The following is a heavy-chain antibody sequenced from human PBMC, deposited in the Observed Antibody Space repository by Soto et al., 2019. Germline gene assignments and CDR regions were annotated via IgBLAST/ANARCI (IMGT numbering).Heavy chain of an antibody. J-gene: IGHJ5*02. CDR3: ARDFRPVVVVAATTNWFDP. V-gene: IGHV1-69*12. CDR1: GGTFSSYA. CDR2: IIPIFGTA. Sequence: QVQLVQSGAEVKKPGSSVKVSCKASGGTFSSYAISWVRQAPGQGLEWMGGIIPIFGTANYAQKFQGRDTITADEATSSAYMELSSLRSEDTALYYCARDFRPVVVVAATTNWFDPWGQGTLVTVSS. D-gene: IGHD2-15*01.